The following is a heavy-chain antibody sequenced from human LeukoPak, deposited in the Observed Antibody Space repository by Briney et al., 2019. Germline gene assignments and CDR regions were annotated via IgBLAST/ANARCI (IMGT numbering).Heavy chain of an antibody. D-gene: IGHD5/OR15-5a*01. CDR2: ISSSSSYI. Sequence: GGSLRLSCAASGFTFSSYSMNWVRQAPGKGLEWVSSISSSSSYIYYADSVKGRFTISRDNAKNSLYLQMNSLRAEDTAVYYCARDRGRWSTISPGPDYYGMDVWGQGTTVTVSS. J-gene: IGHJ6*02. CDR1: GFTFSSYS. CDR3: ARDRGRWSTISPGPDYYGMDV. V-gene: IGHV3-21*01.